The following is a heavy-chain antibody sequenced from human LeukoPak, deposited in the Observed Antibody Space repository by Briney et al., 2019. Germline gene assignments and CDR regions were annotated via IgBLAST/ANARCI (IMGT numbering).Heavy chain of an antibody. Sequence: PGGSLRLSCAASGFTFSDYYMSWIRLAPGKGLEWVSYISSSGSTIYYADSVKGRFTISRDNAKNSLYLQMNSLRAEDTAVYYCAREPYYYDSSGDDAFDIWGQGTMVTVSS. CDR1: GFTFSDYY. V-gene: IGHV3-11*01. D-gene: IGHD3-22*01. CDR3: AREPYYYDSSGDDAFDI. J-gene: IGHJ3*02. CDR2: ISSSGSTI.